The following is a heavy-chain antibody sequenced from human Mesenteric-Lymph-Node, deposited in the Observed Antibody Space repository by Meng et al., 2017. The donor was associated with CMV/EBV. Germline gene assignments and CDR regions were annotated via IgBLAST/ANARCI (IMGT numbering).Heavy chain of an antibody. CDR3: ARDAWFPAGY. D-gene: IGHD3-10*01. CDR2: IGQDGSEK. Sequence: GGSLRLSCTASGFSFNSHWMSWVRQRPGKGLEWVAHIGQDGSEKYYVDDVKGRFTISRDNAKSTLYLQMNSLRAEDTALYYCARDAWFPAGYWGRGTLVTVSS. J-gene: IGHJ4*02. V-gene: IGHV3-7*01. CDR1: GFSFNSHW.